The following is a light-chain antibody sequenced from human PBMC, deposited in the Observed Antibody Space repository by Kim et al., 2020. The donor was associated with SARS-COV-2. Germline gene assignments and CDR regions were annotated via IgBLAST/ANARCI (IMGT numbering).Light chain of an antibody. CDR3: QTWGPGIRV. V-gene: IGLV4-69*01. CDR1: NGHYNYA. CDR2: VNSDGSH. J-gene: IGLJ3*02. Sequence: QPVLTQLPSASASLGASVKLTCTLSNGHYNYAIAWHQQQPGKGPRYLMKVNSDGSHSKGDGIPDRFSGSSSGAERYLTISSLQSDDEADYYCQTWGPGIRVFGGGTQLTVL.